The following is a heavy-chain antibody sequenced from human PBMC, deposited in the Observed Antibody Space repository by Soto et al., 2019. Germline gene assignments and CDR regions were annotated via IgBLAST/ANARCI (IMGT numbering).Heavy chain of an antibody. CDR1: GYTFISYG. D-gene: IGHD3-3*01. J-gene: IGHJ6*02. Sequence: ASVKVSCKASGYTFISYGISWVRQAPGQGLERMGWISAYNGNTNYAQKLQGRVTMTTDTSTSTANIELQSISSDDTAVYYCARESAGTIFGVASSGSNYSYGMDVWGQGTMVTVSS. CDR2: ISAYNGNT. CDR3: ARESAGTIFGVASSGSNYSYGMDV. V-gene: IGHV1-18*01.